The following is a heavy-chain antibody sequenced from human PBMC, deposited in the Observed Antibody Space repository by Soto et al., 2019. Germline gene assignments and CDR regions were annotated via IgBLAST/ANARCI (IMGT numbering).Heavy chain of an antibody. J-gene: IGHJ4*02. CDR1: GFTFSSYP. CDR2: ISYDGSNQ. Sequence: QVQVVESGGGVVQPGGSLRLSCEASGFTFSSYPMHWVRQAPGKGLEWVTLISYDGSNQYYADSVKGRFTISRDNSKDTLYLQMHSLTSDDTAVYFCARGPITQTSFIDHWGQGTLVTVSS. V-gene: IGHV3-30-3*01. D-gene: IGHD1-20*01. CDR3: ARGPITQTSFIDH.